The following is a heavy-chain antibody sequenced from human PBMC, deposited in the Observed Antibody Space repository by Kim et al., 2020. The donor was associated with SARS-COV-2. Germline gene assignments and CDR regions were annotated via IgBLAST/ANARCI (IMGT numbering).Heavy chain of an antibody. CDR3: SAGAGGRGPHQF. J-gene: IGHJ4*02. D-gene: IGHD3-10*01. V-gene: IGHV3-72*01. Sequence: EYASYVKGRFIVSRDESTNSLYLQMNSLQVEDTAIYYCSAGAGGRGPHQFWGQGTLVTVSS.